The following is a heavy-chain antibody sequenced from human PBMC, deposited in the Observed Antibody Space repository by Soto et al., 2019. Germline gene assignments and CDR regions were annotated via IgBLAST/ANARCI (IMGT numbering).Heavy chain of an antibody. J-gene: IGHJ3*02. V-gene: IGHV3-15*01. CDR2: IKSKTDGGTT. CDR1: GFTFSNAW. D-gene: IGHD6-6*01. CDR3: TTDAMEYSSSSGAFDI. Sequence: EVQLVESGGGLVKPGGSIRLSCAASGFTFSNAWMSWVRQAPGKGLEWVGRIKSKTDGGTTDYAAPVKGRFTISRDDSKNTLYLQMNSLKTEDTAVYYCTTDAMEYSSSSGAFDIWGQGTMVTVSS.